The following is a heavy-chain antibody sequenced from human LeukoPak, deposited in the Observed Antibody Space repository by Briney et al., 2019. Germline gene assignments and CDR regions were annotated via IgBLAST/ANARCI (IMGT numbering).Heavy chain of an antibody. J-gene: IGHJ4*02. CDR1: GFTFSSYA. CDR3: ARMCSGGSCYGAVAY. CDR2: ISSNGGST. Sequence: QSGGSLRLSCAASGFTFSSYAMHWVRQAPGKGLEYVSAISSNGGSTYYANSVKGRFTISRDNSKNTLYLQMGSLRAEDMAVYYCARMCSGGSCYGAVAYWGKGTLVTVSS. D-gene: IGHD2-15*01. V-gene: IGHV3-64*01.